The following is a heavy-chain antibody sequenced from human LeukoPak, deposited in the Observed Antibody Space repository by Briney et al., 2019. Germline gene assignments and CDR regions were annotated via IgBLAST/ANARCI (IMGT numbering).Heavy chain of an antibody. CDR3: ARDYGGSSPFDY. Sequence: GGTLRLSCAASGFTFSSYGMSWVRQAPGKGLEWVSAISGSGGSTYYADSVKGRFTISRDNSKNTLYLQMNSLRAEDTAVYYCARDYGGSSPFDYWGQGTLVTVSS. J-gene: IGHJ4*02. V-gene: IGHV3-23*01. CDR2: ISGSGGST. CDR1: GFTFSSYG. D-gene: IGHD4-23*01.